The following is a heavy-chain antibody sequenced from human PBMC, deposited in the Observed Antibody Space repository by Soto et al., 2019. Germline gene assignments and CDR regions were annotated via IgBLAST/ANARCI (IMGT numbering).Heavy chain of an antibody. J-gene: IGHJ4*02. D-gene: IGHD7-27*01. Sequence: GSLRLSCTAAGFTFGDYAMSWVRQAPGKGLEWVGLIRSKAYGGTTEYAASVKGRFTISRADSKSIAYLQMNSLRTEDTAVYYCSTGVRLFHYWGQGTLVTVSS. CDR3: STGVRLFHY. CDR1: GFTFGDYA. CDR2: IRSKAYGGTT. V-gene: IGHV3-49*04.